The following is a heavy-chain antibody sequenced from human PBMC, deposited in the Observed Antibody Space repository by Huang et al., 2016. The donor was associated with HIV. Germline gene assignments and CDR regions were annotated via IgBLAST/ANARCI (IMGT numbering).Heavy chain of an antibody. Sequence: VQLVESGGGVVQPGRSLRLACAASGFSFSTYGLHWVRQAPGKGMEWVAVISYDGSNKYYAHSVKGRFTISRDTSANKVYLQMNSLRHEDTAVYYCAKDGADEEWDIDYWGQGTLVTVSS. D-gene: IGHD1-26*01. CDR2: ISYDGSNK. CDR3: AKDGADEEWDIDY. V-gene: IGHV3-30*18. CDR1: GFSFSTYG. J-gene: IGHJ4*02.